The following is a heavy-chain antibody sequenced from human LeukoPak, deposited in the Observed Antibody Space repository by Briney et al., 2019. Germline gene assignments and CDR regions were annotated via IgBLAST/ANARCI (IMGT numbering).Heavy chain of an antibody. Sequence: PGGSLRLSCAASGFTFSRFRMSWVRQPPGKGLEWVANINQGGSEIYYVDSVKGRFTVSTDNAKNSLYLQMTSLRAEDTAVYYCASSWGSAIDFWGQGTLVTVSS. V-gene: IGHV3-7*01. D-gene: IGHD3-16*01. J-gene: IGHJ4*02. CDR2: INQGGSEI. CDR1: GFTFSRFR. CDR3: ASSWGSAIDF.